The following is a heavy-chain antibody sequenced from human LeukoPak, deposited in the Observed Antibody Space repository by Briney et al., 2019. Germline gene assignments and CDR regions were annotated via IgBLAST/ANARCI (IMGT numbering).Heavy chain of an antibody. CDR2: IYYSGST. CDR3: ARQRRGGFDY. Sequence: SETLSLICTVSGGSISSYYWSWIRQPPGKGLEWIGYIYYSGSTNYNASLKTPVTRSVDTSKQQFSLTLSSVTATDTAVYYCARQRRGGFDYWGQGTPVTVSS. D-gene: IGHD3-10*01. J-gene: IGHJ4*02. CDR1: GGSISSYY. V-gene: IGHV4-59*08.